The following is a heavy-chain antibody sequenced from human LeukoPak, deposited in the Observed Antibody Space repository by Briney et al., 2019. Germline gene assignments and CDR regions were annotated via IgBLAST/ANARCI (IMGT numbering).Heavy chain of an antibody. CDR1: GFTFSSYS. CDR3: AKDRWLVAVAEPLDY. J-gene: IGHJ4*02. V-gene: IGHV3-21*04. Sequence: GGSLRLSCAASGFTFSSYSMNWVRQAPGKGLEWVSSISSSSSYIYYADSVKGRFTISRDNAKNSLYLQMNSLRAEDTAVYYCAKDRWLVAVAEPLDYWGQGTLVTVSS. CDR2: ISSSSSYI. D-gene: IGHD6-19*01.